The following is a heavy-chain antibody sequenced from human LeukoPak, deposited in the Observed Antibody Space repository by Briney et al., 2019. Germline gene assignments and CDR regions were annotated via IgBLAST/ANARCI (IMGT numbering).Heavy chain of an antibody. Sequence: SETLSLTCAVYGGSLSGYYWSWIRQPPGKGLEWIGEINHSGSTNYNPSLKSRVTISVDASKNQFSLKLSSVTAADTAVYYCARIFVVVPAATYYYYYYMDVWGKGTTVTVSS. V-gene: IGHV4-34*01. J-gene: IGHJ6*03. CDR3: ARIFVVVPAATYYYYYYMDV. CDR2: INHSGST. D-gene: IGHD2-2*01. CDR1: GGSLSGYY.